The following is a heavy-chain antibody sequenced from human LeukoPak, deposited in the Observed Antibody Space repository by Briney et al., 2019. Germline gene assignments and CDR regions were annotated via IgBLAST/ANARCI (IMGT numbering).Heavy chain of an antibody. CDR1: GGSISSSSYY. D-gene: IGHD5-12*01. J-gene: IGHJ4*02. V-gene: IGHV4-39*07. CDR2: IYYSGST. CDR3: TSDGSDYFDS. Sequence: SETLSLTCTVSGGSISSSSYYWGWIRQPPGKGLEWIGSIYYSGSTYYNPSLKGRVTISMDTTKNQFSLKLPSVTAADTAVYYCTSDGSDYFDSWGQGTLVTVAS.